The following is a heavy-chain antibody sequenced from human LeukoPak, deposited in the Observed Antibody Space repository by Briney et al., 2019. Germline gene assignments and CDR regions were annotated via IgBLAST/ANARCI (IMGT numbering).Heavy chain of an antibody. CDR2: IYYSGST. Sequence: SETLSLTCTVSGGSISSYHWSWIRQPPGKGLEWIGYIYYSGSTNYNPSLKSRVTISVDTSKNQFSLKLSSVTAADTAVYYCARSEYYDILTGFFGYWGQGTLVTVSS. CDR1: GGSISSYH. CDR3: ARSEYYDILTGFFGY. J-gene: IGHJ4*02. D-gene: IGHD3-9*01. V-gene: IGHV4-59*01.